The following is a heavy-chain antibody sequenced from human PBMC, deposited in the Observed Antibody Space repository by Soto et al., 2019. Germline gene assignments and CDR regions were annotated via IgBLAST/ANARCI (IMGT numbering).Heavy chain of an antibody. CDR1: GYTFTSYD. V-gene: IGHV1-8*01. Sequence: ASVKVSCKASGYTFTSYDINWVRQATGQGLEWMGWMNPNRGNTGYAQKFQGRVTMTRTTSISTAYMELSSLRSEDTAVYYCARGFDWFSGTFDYWGQGTLVTVSS. CDR2: MNPNRGNT. D-gene: IGHD3-9*01. CDR3: ARGFDWFSGTFDY. J-gene: IGHJ4*02.